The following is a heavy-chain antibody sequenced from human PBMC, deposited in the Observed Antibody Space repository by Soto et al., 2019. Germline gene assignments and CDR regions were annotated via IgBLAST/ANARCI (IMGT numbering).Heavy chain of an antibody. CDR2: SSGNGVST. J-gene: IGHJ4*02. Sequence: GGSLRLSCAASGFTFSSYAMSWVRQDPGKGLQWVSTSSGNGVSTYYVDSVKGRFTISRDNSKKTLYLQMNSLRAEDTAVYYCAKGTGTYDSWGQGALVTVSS. D-gene: IGHD3-9*01. CDR1: GFTFSSYA. V-gene: IGHV3-23*01. CDR3: AKGTGTYDS.